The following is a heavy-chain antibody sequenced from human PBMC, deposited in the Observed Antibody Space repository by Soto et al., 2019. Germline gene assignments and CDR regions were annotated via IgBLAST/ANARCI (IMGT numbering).Heavy chain of an antibody. CDR2: MNPNSGNT. CDR3: ESGNDGRFLDWLSIFNWFDP. Sequence: QVQLVQSGAEVKKPGASVKVSCKASGYTFTSYDIHWVRQAPGQGLEWMGRMNPNSGNTGYAQKAKFRGSVTRNSGISTAYMDMSRRRSGYAAVYVCESGNDGRFLDWLSIFNWFDPWGQGTLVTVSS. CDR1: GYTFTSYD. J-gene: IGHJ5*02. D-gene: IGHD3-3*01. V-gene: IGHV1-8*02.